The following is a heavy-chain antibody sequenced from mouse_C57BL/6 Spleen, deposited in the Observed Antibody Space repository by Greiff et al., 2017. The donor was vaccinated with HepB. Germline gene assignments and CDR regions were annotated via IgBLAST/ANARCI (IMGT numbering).Heavy chain of an antibody. V-gene: IGHV5-15*01. Sequence: DVKLVESGGGLVQPGGSLKLSCAASGFTFSDYGMAWVRQAPRKGPEWVAFISNLAYSIYYADTVTGRFTISRENAKNTLYLEMSSLRSEDTSMYYCARFYYGNYGYFDVWGTGTTVTVSS. D-gene: IGHD2-1*01. CDR1: GFTFSDYG. CDR2: ISNLAYSI. CDR3: ARFYYGNYGYFDV. J-gene: IGHJ1*03.